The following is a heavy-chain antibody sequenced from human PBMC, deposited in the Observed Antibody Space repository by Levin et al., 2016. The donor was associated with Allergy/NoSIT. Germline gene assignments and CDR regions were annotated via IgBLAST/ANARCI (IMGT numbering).Heavy chain of an antibody. CDR1: GFTFSDYY. J-gene: IGHJ4*02. Sequence: GESLKISCAASGFTFSDYYMSWIRQAPGKGLEWVSYISSSGSTIYYADSVKGRFTISRDNAKNSLYLQMNSLRAEDTAVYYCARGHQIGRSGILLNRVVDWGQGTLVTVSS. CDR2: ISSSGSTI. CDR3: ARGHQIGRSGILLNRVVD. D-gene: IGHD1-26*01. V-gene: IGHV3-11*01.